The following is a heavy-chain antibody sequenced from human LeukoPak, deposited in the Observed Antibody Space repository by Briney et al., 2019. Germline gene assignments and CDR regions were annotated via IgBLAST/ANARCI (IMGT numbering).Heavy chain of an antibody. J-gene: IGHJ2*01. CDR3: ARGNYYYDSSAYYHKWYYDL. Sequence: SETLSLTCTVSGGSINSDVSYWSWIRQPAGTAAGKGLEWIGRIYTSGSTNYNPSLKSRVTISVDTSKTQFSLKLSSVTAADTAVYYCARGNYYYDSSAYYHKWYYDLWGRGTLVTVSS. CDR2: IYTSGST. D-gene: IGHD3-22*01. CDR1: GGSINSDVSY. V-gene: IGHV4-61*02.